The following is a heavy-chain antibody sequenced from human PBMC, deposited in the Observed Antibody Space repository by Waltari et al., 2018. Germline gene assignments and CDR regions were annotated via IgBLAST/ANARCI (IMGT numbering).Heavy chain of an antibody. CDR2: IYYSGST. CDR1: GGSISRYY. D-gene: IGHD2-2*01. J-gene: IGHJ2*01. CDR3: ARTNIVVVPAAMRWYFDL. Sequence: QVQLQESGPGLVKPSETLSLTCTVSGGSISRYYWSWIRPPPGKGREWIGYIYYSGSTNYNPSLKSRVTISVDTSKNQFSLKLSSVTAADTAVYYCARTNIVVVPAAMRWYFDLWGRGTLVTVSS. V-gene: IGHV4-59*01.